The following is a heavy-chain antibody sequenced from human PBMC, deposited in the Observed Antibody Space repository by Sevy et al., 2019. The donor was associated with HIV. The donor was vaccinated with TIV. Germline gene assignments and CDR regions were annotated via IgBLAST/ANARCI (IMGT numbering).Heavy chain of an antibody. CDR2: ISGSGTKT. CDR3: AARKDDFDC. CDR1: GFTFSDFA. Sequence: GGSLRLSCAASGFTFSDFAMSWVRQAPGKGLEWVSAISGSGTKTYYSDSVRGRFTISRDNSKNTQYPQMNSLRTEDTAVYYCAARKDDFDCWGQGTLVTVSS. D-gene: IGHD2-15*01. V-gene: IGHV3-23*01. J-gene: IGHJ4*02.